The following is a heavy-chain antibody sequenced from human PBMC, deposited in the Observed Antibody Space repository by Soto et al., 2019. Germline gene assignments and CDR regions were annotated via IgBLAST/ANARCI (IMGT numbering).Heavy chain of an antibody. CDR1: GGSISSYY. D-gene: IGHD5-18*01. V-gene: IGHV4-59*12. J-gene: IGHJ4*02. CDR3: ASSGYSYGWFGY. CDR2: IYYSGST. Sequence: SETLSLTCTVSGGSISSYYWSWIRQPPGKGLEWIGYIYYSGSTNYNPSLKSRVTISVDTSKNQFSLKLSSVTAADTAVYYCASSGYSYGWFGYWGQGTLVTVSS.